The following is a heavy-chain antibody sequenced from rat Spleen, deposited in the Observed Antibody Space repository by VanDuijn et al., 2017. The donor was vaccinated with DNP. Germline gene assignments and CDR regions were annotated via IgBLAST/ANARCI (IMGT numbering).Heavy chain of an antibody. D-gene: IGHD1-11*01. CDR1: GFTLSDYA. CDR2: ITYDVIRT. Sequence: EVQLVESGGGLVQPGNSLKLSCAASGFTLSDYAMVWVRQAPKKGLEWVATITYDVIRTYYRDSVKGRFTISRANAKSTLNLQMDSLRSEDTATYYCARRGYGGRGFFDYWGQGVMVTVSS. CDR3: ARRGYGGRGFFDY. V-gene: IGHV5-17*01. J-gene: IGHJ2*01.